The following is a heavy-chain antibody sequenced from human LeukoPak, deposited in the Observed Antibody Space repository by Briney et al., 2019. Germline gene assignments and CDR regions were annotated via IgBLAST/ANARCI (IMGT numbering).Heavy chain of an antibody. D-gene: IGHD6-19*01. CDR3: ARGKYSSGWPFDY. CDR1: GFTFSSYS. V-gene: IGHV3-21*01. J-gene: IGHJ4*02. Sequence: PGGSLRLSCAASGFTFSSYSMNWVRQAPGKGLEWVSSISSSSSYIYYADSVKGRFTISRDNAKNSLYLQMNSLRAEDTAVYYCARGKYSSGWPFDYWGQGTLVTVS. CDR2: ISSSSSYI.